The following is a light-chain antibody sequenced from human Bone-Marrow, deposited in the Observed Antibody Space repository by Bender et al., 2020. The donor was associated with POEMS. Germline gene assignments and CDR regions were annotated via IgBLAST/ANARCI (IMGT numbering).Light chain of an antibody. CDR1: DLGDKY. Sequence: SYEVTQPPPVSVSPGQTASITCSGDDLGDKYVAWYPQKTRQTPVLVIYQDTKRPSGIPERFSGSTSGNTATLTISGTQAMDEADYYCQAWDTYSVIFGGGTKLTVL. CDR3: QAWDTYSVI. V-gene: IGLV3-1*01. CDR2: QDT. J-gene: IGLJ2*01.